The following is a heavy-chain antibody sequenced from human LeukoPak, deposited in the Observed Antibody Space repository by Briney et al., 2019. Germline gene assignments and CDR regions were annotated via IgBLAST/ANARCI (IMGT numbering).Heavy chain of an antibody. CDR1: GGSFSGYY. J-gene: IGHJ5*02. CDR3: ARADRSIAARPSNEFDP. Sequence: SETLSLTCAVYGGSFSGYYWSWIRQPPGKELEWIGEINHSGSTNYNPSLKSRVTISVDTSKNQFSPKLSSVTAADTAVYYCARADRSIAARPSNEFDPWGQGTLVTVSS. D-gene: IGHD6-6*01. CDR2: INHSGST. V-gene: IGHV4-34*01.